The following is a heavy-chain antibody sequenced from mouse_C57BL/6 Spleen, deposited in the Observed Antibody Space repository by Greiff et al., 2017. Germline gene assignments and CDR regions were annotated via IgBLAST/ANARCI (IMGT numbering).Heavy chain of an antibody. CDR1: GFTFSSYA. D-gene: IGHD1-1*01. CDR2: ISDGGSYT. CDR3: ARWDDYYGSSAGPFAY. V-gene: IGHV5-4*03. J-gene: IGHJ3*01. Sequence: EVMLVESGGGLVKPGGSLKLSCAASGFTFSSYAMSWVRQTPDKRLEWVATISDGGSYTYYPDNVKGRFTISRDNAKNNRYLQMSHLKSEDTAMYYCARWDDYYGSSAGPFAYWCQGTLVTVSA.